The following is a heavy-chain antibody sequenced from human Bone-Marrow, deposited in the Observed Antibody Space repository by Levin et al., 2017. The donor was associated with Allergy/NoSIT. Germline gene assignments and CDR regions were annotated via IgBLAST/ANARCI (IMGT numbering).Heavy chain of an antibody. CDR1: GFTVSSNY. CDR3: ARSRQWLPYWGFDY. CDR2: IYSGGST. Sequence: AGGSLRLSCAASGFTVSSNYMSWVRQAPGKGLEWVSVIYSGGSTYYADSVKGRFTISRDNSKNTLYLQMNSLRAEDTAVYYCARSRQWLPYWGFDYWGQGTLVTVSS. J-gene: IGHJ4*02. V-gene: IGHV3-53*01. D-gene: IGHD6-19*01.